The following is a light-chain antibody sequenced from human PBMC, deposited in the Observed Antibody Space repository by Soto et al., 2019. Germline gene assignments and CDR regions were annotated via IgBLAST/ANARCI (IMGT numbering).Light chain of an antibody. J-gene: IGKJ4*01. CDR1: QSIRSY. Sequence: DIRMTQSPSSLSASVGDRVAITCRASQSIRSYLNWYQQKPGKAPKLLIYAASSLQSGVPSRFSGSGSGTDFTLTISSLQPEDFATYYCQQSDSIPLTFGGGTTVEIK. CDR3: QQSDSIPLT. V-gene: IGKV1-39*01. CDR2: AAS.